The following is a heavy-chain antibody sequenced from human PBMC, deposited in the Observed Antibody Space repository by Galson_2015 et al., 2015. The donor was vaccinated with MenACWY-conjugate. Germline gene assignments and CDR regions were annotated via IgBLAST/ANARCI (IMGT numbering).Heavy chain of an antibody. CDR3: TRHPPGGRGMDV. CDR2: ISTGDSYT. J-gene: IGHJ6*02. V-gene: IGHV5-51*01. D-gene: IGHD1-26*01. Sequence: QSGAEVTKPGESLKISCTGSGYTFPTYWIGWVRQMPGKGLEWMGFISTGDSYTRYNPAFQGQVTISADKSIRTAYLQWNSLQASDTAMYYCTRHPPGGRGMDVWGQGTTVTVSS. CDR1: GYTFPTYW.